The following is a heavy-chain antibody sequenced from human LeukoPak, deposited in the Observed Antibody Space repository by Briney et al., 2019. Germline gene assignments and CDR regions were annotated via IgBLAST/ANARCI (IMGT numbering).Heavy chain of an antibody. CDR3: ATQERGYCSSTSCPGTFDY. J-gene: IGHJ4*02. V-gene: IGHV3-30*02. D-gene: IGHD2-2*01. CDR1: GFTFSSYG. CDR2: IRYDGSNK. Sequence: PGGSLRLSCAASGFTFSSYGMHWVRQAPGKGLEWVAFIRYDGSNKYYADSVKGRFTISRDNSKNTLYLQMNSLRAEDTAVYYCATQERGYCSSTSCPGTFDYWGQGTLVTVSS.